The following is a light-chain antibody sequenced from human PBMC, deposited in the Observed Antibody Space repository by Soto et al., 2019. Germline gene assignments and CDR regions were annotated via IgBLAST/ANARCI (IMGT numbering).Light chain of an antibody. V-gene: IGKV3-20*01. CDR2: GAS. CDR3: QQYGSSGT. CDR1: QSVSNNY. Sequence: EIVMTQSPVTLSVSPGERSTLSFRASQSVSNNYLAWYQQKPGQAPRLLIYGASNRATGIPDRFSGSGSGTDFTLTISRLEPEDFAVYYCQQYGSSGTFGQGTKVDIK. J-gene: IGKJ1*01.